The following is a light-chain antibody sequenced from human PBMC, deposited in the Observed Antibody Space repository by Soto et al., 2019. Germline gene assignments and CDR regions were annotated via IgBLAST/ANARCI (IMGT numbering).Light chain of an antibody. CDR1: QGIRDF. CDR3: QQFNVYPLT. J-gene: IGKJ4*01. V-gene: IGKV1-9*01. Sequence: DIQLTQSPSFLSASVGDRVTLTCRASQGIRDFLAWYQQKPGKAPKLLIYAASTLQTGVPTRFSGIASGTDFTLTISNLQPADFATYYCQQFNVYPLTFGGGTKVEIK. CDR2: AAS.